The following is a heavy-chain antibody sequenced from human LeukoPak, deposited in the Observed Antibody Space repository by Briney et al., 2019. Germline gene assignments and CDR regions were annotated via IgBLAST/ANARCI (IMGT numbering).Heavy chain of an antibody. V-gene: IGHV3-74*01. CDR2: IDTDGSST. D-gene: IGHD6-13*01. CDR3: ARGSDTSSWYGAFDI. J-gene: IGHJ3*02. Sequence: GGSQRLSCAASGFTFSGYWMYWVRQAPGKGLVWVSRIDTDGSSTSYADSVKGRFTISRDNAKNTLYLQMNSLRVEDTAVYYCARGSDTSSWYGAFDIWGQGTMVTVSS. CDR1: GFTFSGYW.